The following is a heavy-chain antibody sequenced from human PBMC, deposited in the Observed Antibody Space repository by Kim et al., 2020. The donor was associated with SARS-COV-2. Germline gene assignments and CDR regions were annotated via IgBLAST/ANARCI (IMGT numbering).Heavy chain of an antibody. CDR3: ARVPIYYYDSSGYYDY. CDR1: GFTFSSYW. V-gene: IGHV3-7*01. J-gene: IGHJ4*02. CDR2: IKQDGSEK. D-gene: IGHD3-22*01. Sequence: GGSLRLSCAASGFTFSSYWMSWVRQAPGKGLEWVANIKQDGSEKYYVDSVKGRFTISRDNAKNSLYLQMNSLRAEDTAVYYCARVPIYYYDSSGYYDYWGQGTLVTVSS.